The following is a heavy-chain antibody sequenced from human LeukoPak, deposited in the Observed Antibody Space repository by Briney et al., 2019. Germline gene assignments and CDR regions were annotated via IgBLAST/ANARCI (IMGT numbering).Heavy chain of an antibody. J-gene: IGHJ5*02. CDR3: ARFYDYVWGSYRQNWFDP. V-gene: IGHV4-39*07. D-gene: IGHD3-16*02. CDR1: GGSISSSSYY. CDR2: IYYSGST. Sequence: PSETLSLTCTVSGGSISSSSYYWGWIRQPPGKGLEWIGSIYYSGSTYYNPSLKSRVTISVDTSKNQFSLKLSSVTAADTAVYYCARFYDYVWGSYRQNWFDPWGQGTLVTVSS.